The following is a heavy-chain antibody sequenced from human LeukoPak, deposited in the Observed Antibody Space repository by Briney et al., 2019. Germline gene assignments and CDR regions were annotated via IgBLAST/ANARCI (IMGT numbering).Heavy chain of an antibody. J-gene: IGHJ5*02. V-gene: IGHV1-69*05. CDR3: ARTSPPDYGGNSEFDP. Sequence: GASVKVSCKASGGTFSSYAISWVRQAPGQGLEWMGGIIPIFGTANYAQKFQGRVTITTDESTSTAYMELSSLRSEDTAVYYCARTSPPDYGGNSEFDPWGQGTLVTVSS. CDR2: IIPIFGTA. CDR1: GGTFSSYA. D-gene: IGHD4-23*01.